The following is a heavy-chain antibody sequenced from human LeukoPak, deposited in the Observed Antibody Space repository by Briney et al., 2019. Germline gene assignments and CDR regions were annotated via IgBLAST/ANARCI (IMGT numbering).Heavy chain of an antibody. CDR3: ATYSSLNAREFQY. CDR2: IWHDGSNK. Sequence: PGGSLRLSCAASGFNFRTYGMHWVRQAPGKGLEWLAIIWHDGSNKYYGDSVKGRFTISRDNSKNTLYLEMNSLRAEDTAVYYCATYSSLNAREFQYWGQGTLVTVSS. CDR1: GFNFRTYG. J-gene: IGHJ1*01. D-gene: IGHD3-22*01. V-gene: IGHV3-33*03.